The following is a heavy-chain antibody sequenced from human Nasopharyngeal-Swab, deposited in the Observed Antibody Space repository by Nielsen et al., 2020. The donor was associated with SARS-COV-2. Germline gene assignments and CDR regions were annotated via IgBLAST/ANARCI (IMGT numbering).Heavy chain of an antibody. Sequence: ASVKVSCKASGYTFPSYYMHWVRQAPGHGLEWMGIIKTSGGSTSYAQKFKGRVTMTRDTSTSKVYMELSSLRSEDTAVYYCASWDGFSLYYGMDVWGQGTTVTVSS. D-gene: IGHD3-3*01. CDR1: GYTFPSYY. V-gene: IGHV1-46*01. CDR2: IKTSGGST. J-gene: IGHJ6*02. CDR3: ASWDGFSLYYGMDV.